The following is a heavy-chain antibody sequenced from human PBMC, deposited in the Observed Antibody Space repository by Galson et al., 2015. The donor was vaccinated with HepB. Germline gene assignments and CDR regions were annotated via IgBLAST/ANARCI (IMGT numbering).Heavy chain of an antibody. J-gene: IGHJ4*02. CDR3: ARGGTRDIVDY. CDR1: GYSISSGYY. V-gene: IGHV4-38-2*02. Sequence: LSLTCTVSGYSISSGYYWGWIRQPPGKGLEWIGSIYHSGSTYYNPSLKSRVTISVDASKNQFSLKLSSVTAADTAVYYCARGGTRDIVDYWGQGTLVTVSS. D-gene: IGHD2-15*01. CDR2: IYHSGST.